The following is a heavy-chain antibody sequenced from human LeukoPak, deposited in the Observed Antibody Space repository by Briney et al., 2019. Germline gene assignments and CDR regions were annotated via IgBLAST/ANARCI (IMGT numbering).Heavy chain of an antibody. D-gene: IGHD3-22*01. J-gene: IGHJ2*01. CDR1: GGTFSSYA. CDR3: ARDLGVGSGSPGPQTSEYWYFDL. Sequence: SVKVSCKASGGTFSSYAISWVRQAPGQGLEWMGGIISIFGTANYAQKFQGRVTITADESTSTAYMELSSLRSEDTAVYYCARDLGVGSGSPGPQTSEYWYFDLWGRGTLVTVSS. CDR2: IISIFGTA. V-gene: IGHV1-69*13.